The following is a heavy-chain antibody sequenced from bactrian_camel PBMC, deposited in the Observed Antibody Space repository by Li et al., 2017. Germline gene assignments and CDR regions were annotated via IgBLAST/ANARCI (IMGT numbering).Heavy chain of an antibody. CDR1: GFTFDRFD. J-gene: IGHJ4*01. V-gene: IGHV3S40*01. Sequence: VQLVESGGGAVQAGDSLKLSCTVSGFTFDRFDMAWFRQAPGKEREGVATIHSAGHYTRYLDSVKGRFTVSRDNAKNSVYLQMNSLRLEDTAMYYRAADFGPYCSGPYLARRANFEGQGTQVTVS. D-gene: IGHD2*01. CDR2: IHSAGHYT.